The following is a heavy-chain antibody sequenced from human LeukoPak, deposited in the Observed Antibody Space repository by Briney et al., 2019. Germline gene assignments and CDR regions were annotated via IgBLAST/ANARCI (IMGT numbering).Heavy chain of an antibody. D-gene: IGHD3-22*01. Sequence: SETLSLTCTVSGGSISSFYWSWIRQPAGKGLEWIGRIYSSGSTNYNPSLKSRVTMSVDTSKNQFSLKLRSVTAADTAVYYCAREVRSSGYSLDYWGQGTLVTVSS. CDR2: IYSSGST. CDR1: GGSISSFY. J-gene: IGHJ4*02. V-gene: IGHV4-4*07. CDR3: AREVRSSGYSLDY.